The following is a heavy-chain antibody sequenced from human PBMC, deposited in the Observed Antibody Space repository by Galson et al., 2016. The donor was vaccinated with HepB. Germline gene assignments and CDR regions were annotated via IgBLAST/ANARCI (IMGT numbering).Heavy chain of an antibody. CDR3: ARDIYGPTYFYYYGLDV. D-gene: IGHD2/OR15-2a*01. V-gene: IGHV3-48*01. Sequence: RQAPGKGLEWVSYITSSGGAIYYTDSVKGRFTISRDNAKNSLYLQMNSLRAEDTAVYYCARDIYGPTYFYYYGLDVWGEGTTVTVSA. J-gene: IGHJ6*04. CDR2: ITSSGGAI.